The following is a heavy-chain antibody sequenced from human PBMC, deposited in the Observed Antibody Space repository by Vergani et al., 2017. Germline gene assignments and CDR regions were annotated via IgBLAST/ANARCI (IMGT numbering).Heavy chain of an antibody. J-gene: IGHJ4*02. CDR2: ISSRSSYI. V-gene: IGHV3-21*01. D-gene: IGHD3-9*01. CDR1: GFTFSSYS. Sequence: EVQLVESGGGLVKPGGSLRLSCAASGFTFSSYSMNWVRQAPGKGLEWVSSISSRSSYIYYADSVKGRFTISRDNAKNSLYLQMNSLRAEDTAVYYCARDQRYFDWLYLDYWGQGTLVTVSS. CDR3: ARDQRYFDWLYLDY.